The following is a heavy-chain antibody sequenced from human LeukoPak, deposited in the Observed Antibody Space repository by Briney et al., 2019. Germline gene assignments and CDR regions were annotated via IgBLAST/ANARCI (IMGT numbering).Heavy chain of an antibody. D-gene: IGHD2-21*01. CDR3: MKLPTMIIVIDTDFEY. J-gene: IGHJ4*02. CDR2: INTSGGST. Sequence: GGSLRLSCVASGFTFRHYDMSWVRQAPGKGLEWVSSINTSGGSTYYADSLQGRFTISRDNSKNTLHLQMNNVRAEDTALYYCMKLPTMIIVIDTDFEYWGQGAQVTVSS. V-gene: IGHV3-23*01. CDR1: GFTFRHYD.